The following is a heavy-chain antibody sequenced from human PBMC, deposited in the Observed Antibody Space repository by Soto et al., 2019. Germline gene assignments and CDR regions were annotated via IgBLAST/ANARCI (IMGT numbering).Heavy chain of an antibody. CDR3: AAPTS. D-gene: IGHD6-6*01. J-gene: IGHJ5*02. CDR2: IWTGGST. Sequence: EVQLVESGGGLVQPGGSLRLSCAASGFIVSNYYMSWVRQAPGKGPEWVSVIWTGGSTQYADPVKGRFTISRDSSKNTLYLEMNSLRGEDTAVYYCAAPTSWGQGTLVTVSS. V-gene: IGHV3-66*01. CDR1: GFIVSNYY.